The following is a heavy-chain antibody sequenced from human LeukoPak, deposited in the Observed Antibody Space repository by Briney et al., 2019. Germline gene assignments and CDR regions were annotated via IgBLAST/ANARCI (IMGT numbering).Heavy chain of an antibody. Sequence: PSETLSLTCTVSGGSISNSYWSWIRQPAGKGLEWIGRIHTSGSTNYNPSLKSRVTISVDTSKNQFSLKLSSVTAADTAVYYCARGLPNDYRSLYFDYWGQGTLVTVSS. CDR2: IHTSGST. J-gene: IGHJ4*02. D-gene: IGHD4-17*01. V-gene: IGHV4-4*07. CDR3: ARGLPNDYRSLYFDY. CDR1: GGSISNSY.